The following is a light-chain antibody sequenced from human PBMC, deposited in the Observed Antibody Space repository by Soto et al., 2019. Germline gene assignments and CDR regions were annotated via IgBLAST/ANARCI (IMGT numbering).Light chain of an antibody. CDR1: QSVSSN. CDR3: QQYNNWPRGT. Sequence: EIVMTQSPATLSVSPGERVTLSCRASQSVSSNLAWYQQKPGQAPRLLIYGASTRATGIPARFSGSGSGTEFTLTISSLQSEDFAVYYCQQYNNWPRGTFGQGTKVEIK. V-gene: IGKV3-15*01. J-gene: IGKJ1*01. CDR2: GAS.